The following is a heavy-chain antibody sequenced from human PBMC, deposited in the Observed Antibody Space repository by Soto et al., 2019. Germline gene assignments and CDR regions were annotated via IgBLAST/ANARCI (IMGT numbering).Heavy chain of an antibody. D-gene: IGHD3-10*01. J-gene: IGHJ4*02. CDR2: IYWDDDK. CDR1: GFSLSTSGVG. CDR3: AHHPYYGLGTYSFDY. V-gene: IGHV2-5*02. Sequence: QITLKESGPTLVKPTQTITLTCTFSGFSLSTSGVGVGWIRQPPGKALEWLAVIYWDDDKRSSSSLKSRLTIIKDTSKNQVVLTMTNMDPVDTATYYCAHHPYYGLGTYSFDYWGQGILVTVSS.